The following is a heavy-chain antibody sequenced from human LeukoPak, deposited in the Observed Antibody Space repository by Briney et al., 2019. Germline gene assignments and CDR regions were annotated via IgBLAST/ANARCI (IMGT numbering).Heavy chain of an antibody. J-gene: IGHJ4*02. D-gene: IGHD2-2*01. CDR1: GYTFTSYG. V-gene: IGHV1-18*01. Sequence: ASVKVSCKASGYTFTSYGISWVRQAPGHGLEWMGWISAYNGNTNYAQKLQGRVTMTTDTSTSTAYMELRSLRSDDTAVYYCARGDIVVVPAARGPFDYWGQGTLVTVSS. CDR2: ISAYNGNT. CDR3: ARGDIVVVPAARGPFDY.